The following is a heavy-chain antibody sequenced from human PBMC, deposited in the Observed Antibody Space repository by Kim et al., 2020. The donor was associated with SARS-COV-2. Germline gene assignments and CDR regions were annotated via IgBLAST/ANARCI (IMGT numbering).Heavy chain of an antibody. CDR1: GFTFSDYY. CDR3: ARDSIAVAGKARYYGMDV. Sequence: GGSLRLSCAASGFTFSDYYMSWIRQAPGKGLEWVSYISSSSSYTNYADSVKGRFTISRDNAKHSLYLQMNSLRAEDTAVYYCARDSIAVAGKARYYGMDVWGQGTTVTVSS. CDR2: ISSSSSYT. D-gene: IGHD6-19*01. J-gene: IGHJ6*02. V-gene: IGHV3-11*06.